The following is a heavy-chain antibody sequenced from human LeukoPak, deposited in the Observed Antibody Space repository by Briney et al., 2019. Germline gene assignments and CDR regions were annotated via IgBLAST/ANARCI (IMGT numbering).Heavy chain of an antibody. D-gene: IGHD3-10*01. V-gene: IGHV4-59*01. CDR3: ARDEETMVRGVMPMSYYYYYMDV. Sequence: SETLSLTCTVSGGSISSYYWSWIRQPPGKGLEWIGYIYYSGSTNYNPSLKSRVTISVDTSKNQFSLKLSSVTAADTAVYYCARDEETMVRGVMPMSYYYYYMDVWGKGTTVTVSS. CDR2: IYYSGST. CDR1: GGSISSYY. J-gene: IGHJ6*03.